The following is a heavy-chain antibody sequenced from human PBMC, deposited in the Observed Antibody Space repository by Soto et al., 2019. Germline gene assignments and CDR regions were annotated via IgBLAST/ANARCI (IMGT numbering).Heavy chain of an antibody. CDR3: ARDYYGMDV. V-gene: IGHV4-61*01. Sequence: QVQLQESGPGLVKPSETLSLTCTVSGGSVSSGSYYWSWIRQPPGKGLEWIGYIYYSGSTNYNPSLKSRVTISVDTSKNQFSLKLSSVTAADTAVYYCARDYYGMDVWGQGTTVTVSS. CDR1: GGSVSSGSYY. J-gene: IGHJ6*02. CDR2: IYYSGST.